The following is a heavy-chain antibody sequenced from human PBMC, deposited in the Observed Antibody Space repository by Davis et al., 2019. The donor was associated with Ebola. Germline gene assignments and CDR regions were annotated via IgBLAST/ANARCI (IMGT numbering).Heavy chain of an antibody. V-gene: IGHV3-48*01. J-gene: IGHJ4*02. CDR2: IYSAGTTI. Sequence: GGSLRLSCAASGFTFNSYSMNWVRQAPGKGLEWISYIYSAGTTIHYAGSVRGRFTISRDNSKNTLYLQMNSLRAEDTAVYYCARAGMLNYWGQGTLVTVSS. CDR1: GFTFNSYS. CDR3: ARAGMLNY. D-gene: IGHD1-26*01.